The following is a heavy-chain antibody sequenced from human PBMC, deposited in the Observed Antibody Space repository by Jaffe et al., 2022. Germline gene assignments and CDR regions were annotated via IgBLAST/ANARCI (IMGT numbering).Heavy chain of an antibody. Sequence: QVQLVQSGSELKKPGASVKVSCKASGYTFTSYAMNWVRQAPGQGLEWMGWINTNTGNPTYAQGFTGRFVFSLDTSVSTAYLQISSLKAEDTAVYYCAREFTQRYCSSTSCYLGGYMDVWGKGTTVTVSS. D-gene: IGHD2-2*01. J-gene: IGHJ6*03. CDR1: GYTFTSYA. CDR2: INTNTGNP. CDR3: AREFTQRYCSSTSCYLGGYMDV. V-gene: IGHV7-4-1*02.